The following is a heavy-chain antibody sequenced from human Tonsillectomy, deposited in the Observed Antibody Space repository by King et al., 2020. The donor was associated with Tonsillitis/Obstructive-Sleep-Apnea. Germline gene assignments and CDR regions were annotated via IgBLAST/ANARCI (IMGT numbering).Heavy chain of an antibody. J-gene: IGHJ6*03. D-gene: IGHD3-3*01. CDR2: IRSKAYDGTT. V-gene: IGHV3-49*04. CDR3: TRTPTTIFGVVRSMDV. CDR1: GFTFGDYA. Sequence: VQLVESGGGLVQPGRSLRLSCAASGFTFGDYALSWVRQAPGKGLEWVGFIRSKAYDGTTEYAASVKGRFTISRDDSKSIAYLQMNSLKTEDTAVYYCTRTPTTIFGVVRSMDVWGKGTTVTVPS.